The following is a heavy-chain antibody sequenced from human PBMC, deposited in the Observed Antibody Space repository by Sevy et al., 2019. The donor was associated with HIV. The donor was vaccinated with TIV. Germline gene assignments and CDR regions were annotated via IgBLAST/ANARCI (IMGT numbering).Heavy chain of an antibody. Sequence: GGSLRLSCVASGFTFSDHYMDWVRQAPGKGLEWVGRTTNKGNSYTTEYAASVKGRFTISRDDSKNSLFLQMNSLKTEDTAVYYCARLTFYYAFDIWGQGTMVTDSS. CDR3: ARLTFYYAFDI. D-gene: IGHD3-3*02. CDR1: GFTFSDHY. J-gene: IGHJ3*02. CDR2: TTNKGNSYTT. V-gene: IGHV3-72*01.